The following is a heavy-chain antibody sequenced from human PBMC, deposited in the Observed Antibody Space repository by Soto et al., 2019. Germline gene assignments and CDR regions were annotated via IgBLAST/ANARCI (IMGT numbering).Heavy chain of an antibody. J-gene: IGHJ4*02. CDR1: GGSIYTGGFY. V-gene: IGHV4-31*03. D-gene: IGHD1-26*01. CDR2: IYYTGST. Sequence: QVQLQESGPGLVKPSQTLSLTCTVPGGSIYTGGFYWSWIRQLPGKGLEWLGYIYYTGSTQYTPSLKSRLTISTDTSDNQFSLRLTSVTAADTAVYYCATSLVTSRTRVDYWGQGTLVTVSS. CDR3: ATSLVTSRTRVDY.